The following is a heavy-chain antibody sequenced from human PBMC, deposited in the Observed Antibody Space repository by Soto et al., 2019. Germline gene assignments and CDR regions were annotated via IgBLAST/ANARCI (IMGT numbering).Heavy chain of an antibody. J-gene: IGHJ4*02. CDR3: ARLPAY. CDR1: GYTFTSAA. V-gene: IGHV1-3*01. CDR2: INAGTGNT. Sequence: ASVKVYCKASGYTFTSAAVHWVRQAPGQSLEWMGWINAGTGNTKYSQKLQNRINIIRNTFASTVYMEMSSLRSEDTAVYYCARLPAYWGQGTLVTVSS.